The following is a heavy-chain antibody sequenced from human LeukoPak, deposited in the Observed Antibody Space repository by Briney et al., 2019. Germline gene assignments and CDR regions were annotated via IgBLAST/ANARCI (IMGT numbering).Heavy chain of an antibody. Sequence: PSETLSLTCTVSGGSNNSYYWSWIRQPPGKGLEWIGYTHPSGNTDYSPSLKSRVTISIDMSRNQFSLKLSSVTAADTAVYYCARKAPKKGWFDPWGQGTLVTVSS. V-gene: IGHV4-4*09. CDR1: GGSNNSYY. J-gene: IGHJ5*02. CDR3: ARKAPKKGWFDP. CDR2: THPSGNT.